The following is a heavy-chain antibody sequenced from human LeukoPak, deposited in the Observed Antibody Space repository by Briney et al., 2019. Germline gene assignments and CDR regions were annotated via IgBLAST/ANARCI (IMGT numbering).Heavy chain of an antibody. CDR3: ARASGYSGYVPPDY. Sequence: GGSLRLSCAASGFTFSSYSMNWVRQAPGKGLEWVSSISSSSSYIYYADSVKGRFTISRDNAKNSLYLQMNSLRAEDTAVYYCARASGYSGYVPPDYWGQGTLVTVSS. CDR2: ISSSSSYI. D-gene: IGHD5-12*01. J-gene: IGHJ4*02. CDR1: GFTFSSYS. V-gene: IGHV3-21*01.